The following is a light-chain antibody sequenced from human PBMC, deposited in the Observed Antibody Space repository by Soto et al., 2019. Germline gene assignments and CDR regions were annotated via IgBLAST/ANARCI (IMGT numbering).Light chain of an antibody. CDR3: QQSYNTPALT. J-gene: IGKJ4*01. CDR2: AAS. CDR1: QSISRY. Sequence: EIQMTQSPSSLSASVGDRVTITCRASQSISRYLNWYQQKPGKAPKLLIYAASSLQSGVPSRFSGSGSGTDFTLTISSLQPEDFATYYCQQSYNTPALTFGGGTKVEIK. V-gene: IGKV1-39*01.